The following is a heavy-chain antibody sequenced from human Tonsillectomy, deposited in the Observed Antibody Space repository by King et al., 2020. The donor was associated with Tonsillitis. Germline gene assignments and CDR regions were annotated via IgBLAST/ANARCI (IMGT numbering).Heavy chain of an antibody. CDR3: GRHFEIIGASDYPFDI. D-gene: IGHD2/OR15-2a*01. CDR1: GGSLSSKSYF. CDR2: ILNTGST. J-gene: IGHJ3*02. Sequence: QLQESGPGLVKPSETLSLTCTVSGGSLSSKSYFWAWIRQAPGKGLEWIGSILNTGSTHYNPSLKSRITISVDTSKNQFSLRLSSLTAADTAVYYCGRHFEIIGASDYPFDIWGQGTLVTVSS. V-gene: IGHV4-39*01.